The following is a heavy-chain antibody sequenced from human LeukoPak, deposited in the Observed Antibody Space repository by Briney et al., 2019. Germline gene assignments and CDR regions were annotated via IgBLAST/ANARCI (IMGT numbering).Heavy chain of an antibody. V-gene: IGHV3-74*01. Sequence: GGSLRLFCAASGFTFSSYWMHWVRQAPGKGLVWVSRIHSDGSSTYYADSVKGRFAISRDNAKKTLYLQMKSLRAEDTAVYYCVRGLEYSSPLDYWGRGTRDPVSS. CDR1: GFTFSSYW. CDR3: VRGLEYSSPLDY. CDR2: IHSDGSST. J-gene: IGHJ4*03. D-gene: IGHD6-6*01.